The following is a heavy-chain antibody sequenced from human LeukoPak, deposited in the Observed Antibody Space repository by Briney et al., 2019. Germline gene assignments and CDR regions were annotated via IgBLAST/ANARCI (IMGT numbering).Heavy chain of an antibody. CDR2: ISYDGSNQ. CDR1: GFTFSSYD. J-gene: IGHJ4*02. V-gene: IGHV3-30*18. D-gene: IGHD1-7*01. CDR3: AKDLGGTAFDY. Sequence: PGRSLRLSCAASGFTFSSYDMHWVRQAPGKGLEWVAVISYDGSNQYYADSVKGRFTISRDNSKNTLYLQMNSLRAEDTAVYYCAKDLGGTAFDYWGQGILVTVSS.